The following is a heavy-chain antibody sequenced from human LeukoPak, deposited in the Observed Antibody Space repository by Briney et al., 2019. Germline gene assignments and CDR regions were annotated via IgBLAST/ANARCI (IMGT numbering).Heavy chain of an antibody. CDR1: GFTFSSYW. CDR2: INSDGSST. V-gene: IGHV3-74*01. Sequence: GGSLRLSCAASGFTFSSYWMHWVRQAPGKGLGWVSCINSDGSSTSYADSVKGRFTISRDNAKNTLYLQMNSLRAEDTAVYYCARGPAYYYMDVWGKGTTVTVSS. CDR3: ARGPAYYYMDV. J-gene: IGHJ6*03.